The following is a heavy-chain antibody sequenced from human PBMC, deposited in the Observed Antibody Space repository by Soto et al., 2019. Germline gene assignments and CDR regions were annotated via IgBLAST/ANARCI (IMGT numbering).Heavy chain of an antibody. CDR1: GGTFSSYA. D-gene: IGHD3-22*01. V-gene: IGHV1-69*06. CDR2: IIPIFGTA. CDR3: ARDGLDSSGYHYYYYGMDV. J-gene: IGHJ6*02. Sequence: SVNVSCKASGGTFSSYAISWVRQAPGQGLEWMGGIIPIFGTANYAQKFQGRVTITADKSTSTAYMELSSLRSEDTAVYYCARDGLDSSGYHYYYYGMDVWGQGTTVTVSS.